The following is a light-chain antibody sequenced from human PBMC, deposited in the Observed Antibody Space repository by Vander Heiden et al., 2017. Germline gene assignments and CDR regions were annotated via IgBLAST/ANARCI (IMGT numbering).Light chain of an antibody. CDR2: EAS. CDR3: QQYNSYSLYS. V-gene: IGKV1-5*03. J-gene: IGKJ2*03. CDR1: QSINMW. Sequence: EIQMSQSPPTLSASLGDRVTITCRASQSINMWLGWYQQKAGKAPKLLIYEASNLESGVPSRFSGSGSGSEFTLTISSLQADDSATYYCQQYNSYSLYSFGQGTKLEIK.